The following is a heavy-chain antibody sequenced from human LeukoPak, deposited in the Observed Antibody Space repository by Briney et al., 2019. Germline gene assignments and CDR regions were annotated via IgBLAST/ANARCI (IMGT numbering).Heavy chain of an antibody. CDR2: IIPIFGTA. V-gene: IGHV1-69*05. CDR1: GGTFSSYA. Sequence: GASVKVSCKASGGTFSSYAISWVRQAPGQGLEWMGGIIPIFGTANYAQKFQGRVTITRNTSISTAYMELSSLRSEDTAVYYCARGVSSSWYIDYYYYMDVWGKGTTVTVSS. D-gene: IGHD6-13*01. CDR3: ARGVSSSWYIDYYYYMDV. J-gene: IGHJ6*03.